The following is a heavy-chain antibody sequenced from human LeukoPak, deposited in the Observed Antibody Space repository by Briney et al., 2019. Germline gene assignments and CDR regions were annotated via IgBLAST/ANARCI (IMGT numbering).Heavy chain of an antibody. CDR1: GGSISSYY. CDR2: IYYSGST. D-gene: IGHD6-13*01. CDR3: ARDPQQLAFDY. Sequence: SETLSLTCTVSGGSISSYYWSWIRQPPGKGLEWIGYIYYSGSTNYNPSLKSRVTMSVDTSKNQFSLKLSSVTAADTAVYYCARDPQQLAFDYWGQGTLVTVSS. J-gene: IGHJ4*02. V-gene: IGHV4-59*12.